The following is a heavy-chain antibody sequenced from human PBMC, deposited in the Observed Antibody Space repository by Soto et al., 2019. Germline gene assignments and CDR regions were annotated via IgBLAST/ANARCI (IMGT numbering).Heavy chain of an antibody. CDR2: FDPEDGET. J-gene: IGHJ5*02. CDR1: GYTLTELS. CDR3: ATKGRILRYFDWFGWFDP. V-gene: IGHV1-24*01. Sequence: QVPLVQSGAEVKKPGASVKVSCKVSGYTLTELSMHWVRQAPGKGLEWMGGFDPEDGETIYAQKFQGRVTMTEDTSTDTAYMELSSLRSEDTAVYYCATKGRILRYFDWFGWFDPWGQGTLVTVSS. D-gene: IGHD3-9*01.